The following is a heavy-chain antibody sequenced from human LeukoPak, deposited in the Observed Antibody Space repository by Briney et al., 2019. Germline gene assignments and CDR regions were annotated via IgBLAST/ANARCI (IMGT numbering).Heavy chain of an antibody. D-gene: IGHD3-16*01. Sequence: GGSLRLSCAASGFTFSSYSMNWVRQAPGKGLEWVSYISGSSGAIYYADSVKGRFTISRDNAKNSLYLQMNSLRAEDTALYYCARRSEFGVLYYMDVWGKGTTVTVSS. CDR2: ISGSSGAI. V-gene: IGHV3-48*01. J-gene: IGHJ6*03. CDR3: ARRSEFGVLYYMDV. CDR1: GFTFSSYS.